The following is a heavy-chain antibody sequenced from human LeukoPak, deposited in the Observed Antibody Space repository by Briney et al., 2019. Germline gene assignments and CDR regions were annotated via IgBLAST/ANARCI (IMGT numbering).Heavy chain of an antibody. CDR1: GYTFTSYY. V-gene: IGHV1-46*01. D-gene: IGHD2-2*01. CDR3: ARSSWGVVVPTAADAFDI. J-gene: IGHJ3*02. CDR2: INPSGGST. Sequence: ASVKVSCKASGYTFTSYYMHWVRQAPGQGLEWMGIINPSGGSTSYAQKFQGRVTMTRDTPTSTVYMELSSLRSEDTAVYYCARSSWGVVVPTAADAFDIWGQGTMVTVSS.